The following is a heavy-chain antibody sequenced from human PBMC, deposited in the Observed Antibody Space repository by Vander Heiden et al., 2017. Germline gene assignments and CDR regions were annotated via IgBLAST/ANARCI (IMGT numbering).Heavy chain of an antibody. CDR1: GFTFSSYE. D-gene: IGHD1-20*01. CDR2: IGTAGDT. V-gene: IGHV3-13*01. CDR3: VRDLTGENAFDM. Sequence: EVQLVESGGGLVQPGGSLRLSCPASGFTFSSYEMHWVRQATGKGLEWVSAIGTAGDTYYPGSVKGRFTISREDAKNSLYLQMNSLRAGDTAVYYCVRDLTGENAFDMWGQGTMVTVSS. J-gene: IGHJ3*02.